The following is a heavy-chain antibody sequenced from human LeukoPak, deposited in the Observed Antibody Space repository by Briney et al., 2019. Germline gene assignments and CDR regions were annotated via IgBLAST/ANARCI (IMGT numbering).Heavy chain of an antibody. CDR2: IKQDGSEK. CDR3: AREITMVRVYYFDY. CDR1: GFTFSSYW. D-gene: IGHD3-10*01. J-gene: IGHJ4*02. V-gene: IGHV3-7*01. Sequence: GGSLRLSCAASGFTFSSYWMSWVRQAPGKGLEWVANIKQDGSEKYYADSVKGRFTISRDNSKNTLYLQMNSLRAEDTAVYYCAREITMVRVYYFDYWGQGTLVTVSS.